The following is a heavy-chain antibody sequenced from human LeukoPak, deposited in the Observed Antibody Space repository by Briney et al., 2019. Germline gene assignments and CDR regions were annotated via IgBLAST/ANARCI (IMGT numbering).Heavy chain of an antibody. V-gene: IGHV1-18*01. CDR2: ISAYNGNT. CDR3: ARDEQQLVFAFDI. Sequence: ASVKVSCKASGYTFANFGITWVRQAPGQGLEWMGWISAYNGNTNYAQKLQGRVTMTTDTSTSTAYMELRSLRSDDTAVYYCARDEQQLVFAFDIWGQGTMVTVSS. CDR1: GYTFANFG. J-gene: IGHJ3*02. D-gene: IGHD6-13*01.